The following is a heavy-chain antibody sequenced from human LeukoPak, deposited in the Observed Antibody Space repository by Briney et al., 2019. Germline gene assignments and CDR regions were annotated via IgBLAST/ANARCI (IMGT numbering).Heavy chain of an antibody. V-gene: IGHV3-73*01. CDR2: IRSKANSYAT. CDR3: ARAITIFGV. Sequence: GGSLRLSCAASGFTFSGSAMHWVRQASGKGLEWVGRIRSKANSYATAYAASVKGRFTISRDDSKNTAYLQMNSLRAEDTAVYYCARAITIFGVWGQGTLVTVSS. J-gene: IGHJ4*02. D-gene: IGHD3-3*01. CDR1: GFTFSGSA.